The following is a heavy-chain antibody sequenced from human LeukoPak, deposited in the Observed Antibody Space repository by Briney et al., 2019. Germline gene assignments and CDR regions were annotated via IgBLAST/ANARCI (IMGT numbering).Heavy chain of an antibody. CDR3: VRDNSRDGYNYYFDS. Sequence: SETLSLTCTVSGGSISSYYWSWIRQPAGKGLEWIGLIYTSGGTNYNPSLKSRITMSVDTSKSQFSLKLSSVTAADTAVYYCVRDNSRDGYNYYFDSWGQGTLVIVSS. CDR2: IYTSGGT. V-gene: IGHV4-4*07. CDR1: GGSISSYY. D-gene: IGHD5-24*01. J-gene: IGHJ4*02.